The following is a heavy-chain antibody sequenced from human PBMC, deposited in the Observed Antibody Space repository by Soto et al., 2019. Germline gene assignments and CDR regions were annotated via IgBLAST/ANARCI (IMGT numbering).Heavy chain of an antibody. V-gene: IGHV3-53*01. CDR3: SKNNVAPAFVGFEY. D-gene: IGHD2-2*01. J-gene: IGHJ4*02. Sequence: GGSLRLSCAASGFNFDNSYMSWVRQGPGKGLEWVAILYSGGKSYYAESVRGRFTISRDISKNTLDLQMNRLTADDTAVYYCSKNNVAPAFVGFEYWGQGTLVTVSS. CDR2: LYSGGKS. CDR1: GFNFDNSY.